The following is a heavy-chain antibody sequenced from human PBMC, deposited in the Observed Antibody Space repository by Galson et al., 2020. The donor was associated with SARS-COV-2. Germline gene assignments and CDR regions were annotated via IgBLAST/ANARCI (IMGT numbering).Heavy chain of an antibody. CDR3: MAPYPLDV. V-gene: IGHV3-64D*06. CDR1: GFTFSSYA. CDR2: ISSNGGST. J-gene: IGHJ6*02. Sequence: GESLKISCSASGFTFSSYAMHWVRQAPGKGLEYVSAISSNGGSTYYADSVKGRFTISRDNSKNTLYLQMSSLRAEDTAVYYCMAPYPLDVWGQGTTVTVSS.